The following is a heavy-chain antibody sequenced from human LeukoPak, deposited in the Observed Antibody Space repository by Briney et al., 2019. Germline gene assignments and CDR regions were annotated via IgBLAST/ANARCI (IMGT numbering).Heavy chain of an antibody. CDR2: INQDGSEQ. CDR1: GFTSSAFW. D-gene: IGHD3-16*01. CDR3: AGGALDY. J-gene: IGHJ1*01. V-gene: IGHV3-7*04. Sequence: GGSLRLSCVASGFTSSAFWMTWVRQAPGQGLAWVAHINQDGSEQHFVGSVQGRFTISRDNAKNSPYLQMDSLRAEDTAVYYCAGGALDYWGQGTPVTVSS.